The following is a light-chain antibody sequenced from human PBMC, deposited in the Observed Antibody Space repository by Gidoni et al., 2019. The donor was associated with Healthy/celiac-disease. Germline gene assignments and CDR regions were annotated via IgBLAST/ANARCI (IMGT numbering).Light chain of an antibody. Sequence: DIVFTQSPGTLSLSPGESATLSCRASQSVSSSYLAWYQQKPGQAPRLLIYGASSRATGIPDRFSGSGSGTDFTLTISRLEPEDFAVYYCQQYGSSPPTFXQXTKVXIK. CDR1: QSVSSSY. V-gene: IGKV3-20*01. CDR3: QQYGSSPPT. CDR2: GAS. J-gene: IGKJ1*01.